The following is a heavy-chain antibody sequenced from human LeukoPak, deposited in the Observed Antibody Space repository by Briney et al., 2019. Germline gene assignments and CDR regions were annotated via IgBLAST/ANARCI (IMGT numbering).Heavy chain of an antibody. CDR1: GFTFSSYA. Sequence: GGSVRLSCVASGFTFSSYAMSWVRQAPGKGLEWVSAISGGGGRTYYADSVKGRFTISRDNSKNTLYLQMNSLRAEDTAVYYCAKQVEYCSSTSCYIAYFDYWGQGTLVTVSS. J-gene: IGHJ4*02. D-gene: IGHD2-2*02. CDR2: ISGGGGRT. V-gene: IGHV3-23*01. CDR3: AKQVEYCSSTSCYIAYFDY.